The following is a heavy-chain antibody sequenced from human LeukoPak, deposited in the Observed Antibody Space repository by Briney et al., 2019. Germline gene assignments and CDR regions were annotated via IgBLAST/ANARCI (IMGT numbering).Heavy chain of an antibody. CDR3: VKAIVFGSGSYYDY. CDR2: VTTDGDTT. D-gene: IGHD3-22*01. Sequence: GGSLRLSCLASGFTFSNFPMHWVRQAPGKGLESVSAVTTDGDTTYYADSVRGRFTISRDNSKNTLFLQMRSLRDEDTAVYYCVKAIVFGSGSYYDYWGQGTLVTVSP. CDR1: GFTFSNFP. J-gene: IGHJ4*02. V-gene: IGHV3-64D*09.